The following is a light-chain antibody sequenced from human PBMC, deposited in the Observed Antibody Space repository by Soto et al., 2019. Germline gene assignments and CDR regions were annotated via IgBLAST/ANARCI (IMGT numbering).Light chain of an antibody. CDR3: CSYAGGRTYV. CDR2: EGS. V-gene: IGLV2-23*01. J-gene: IGLJ1*01. Sequence: QSALTQPASVSGSPGQSITISCTGTSSDVGSYNLVSWYQQHPGKAPKLMIFEGSKRPSGVSNRFSGSKSGNTASLTISGLQAEDEADYYCCSYAGGRTYVFGSGTQVTVL. CDR1: SSDVGSYNL.